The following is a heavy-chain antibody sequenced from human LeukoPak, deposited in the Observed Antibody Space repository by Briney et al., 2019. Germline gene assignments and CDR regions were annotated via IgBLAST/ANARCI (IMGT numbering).Heavy chain of an antibody. CDR3: ARGLTRWLQYFDY. CDR2: INHSGST. D-gene: IGHD5-24*01. J-gene: IGHJ4*02. CDR1: GGSFSGYY. Sequence: PSETLSLTCAVYGGSFSGYYWSWIRQPPGKGLEWIGEINHSGSTNYNPSLKSRVTISVDTSKNQFSLKLSSVTAADTAVYYCARGLTRWLQYFDYWGQGTLVTVSS. V-gene: IGHV4-34*01.